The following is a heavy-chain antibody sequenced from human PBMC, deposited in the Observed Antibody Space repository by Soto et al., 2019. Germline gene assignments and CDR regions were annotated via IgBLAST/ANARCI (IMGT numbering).Heavy chain of an antibody. V-gene: IGHV4-59*01. CDR3: ARDRKISTAPGVDMDV. CDR1: GGSISSYY. J-gene: IGHJ6*02. D-gene: IGHD2-15*01. CDR2: IYYSGST. Sequence: SETLSLTCTVSGGSISSYYWSWIRQPPGKGLEWIGYIYYSGSTNYNPSLKSRVTISVDTSKNQFSLKLSSVTAADTAVYYCARDRKISTAPGVDMDVWGQGTTVTVSS.